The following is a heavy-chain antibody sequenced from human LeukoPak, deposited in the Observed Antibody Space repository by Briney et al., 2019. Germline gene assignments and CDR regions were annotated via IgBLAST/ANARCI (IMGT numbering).Heavy chain of an antibody. CDR3: ARGADVLLWLGYYMDV. Sequence: SETLSLTCTVSGYSISSGYYWGWIRQPPGKGLEWIGSIYYSGGTYYNPSLKSRVTISVDTSKNQFSLKLSSVTAADTAVYYCARGADVLLWLGYYMDVWGKGTTVIVSS. D-gene: IGHD3-10*01. CDR1: GYSISSGYY. CDR2: IYYSGGT. J-gene: IGHJ6*03. V-gene: IGHV4-38-2*02.